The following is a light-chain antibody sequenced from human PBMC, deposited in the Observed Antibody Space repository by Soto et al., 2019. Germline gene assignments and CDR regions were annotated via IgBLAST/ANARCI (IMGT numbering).Light chain of an antibody. CDR1: SSDVGSYNR. J-gene: IGLJ1*01. CDR2: EVS. CDR3: NSYTSTNTYV. V-gene: IGLV2-18*02. Sequence: YTETSSDVGSYNRVSWYQQPPGTAPKLMIYEVSNRPSGVPDRFSGSKSGNTASLTISGLQAEDEADYYCNSYTSTNTYVFGTGTKVTVL.